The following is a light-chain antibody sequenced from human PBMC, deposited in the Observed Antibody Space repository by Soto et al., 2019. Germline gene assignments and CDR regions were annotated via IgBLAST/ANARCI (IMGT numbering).Light chain of an antibody. Sequence: QAVLTQPASVSGSPGQSITISCTGVSGDYVSWYQHHPGKAPKLMIYEVNNRPSGVSHRFSASKSGNTASLTISGLQPEDEADYYCTSYTGGTTPFXTGTKLTVL. J-gene: IGLJ1*01. V-gene: IGLV2-14*01. CDR1: SGDY. CDR2: EVN. CDR3: TSYTGGTTP.